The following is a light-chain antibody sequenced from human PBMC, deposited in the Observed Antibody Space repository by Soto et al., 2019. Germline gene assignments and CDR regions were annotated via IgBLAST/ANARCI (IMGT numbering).Light chain of an antibody. CDR1: RTINNW. Sequence: DIQMTQSPSTLPASVGDRVTITCRASRTINNWLAWYQQKPGKAPKVLIYKASTLESGVPSRFSGSGSGTEFTLTISSLQPDDFATYYCQQYHFYWTFGQGTKVEIK. J-gene: IGKJ1*01. CDR2: KAS. CDR3: QQYHFYWT. V-gene: IGKV1-5*03.